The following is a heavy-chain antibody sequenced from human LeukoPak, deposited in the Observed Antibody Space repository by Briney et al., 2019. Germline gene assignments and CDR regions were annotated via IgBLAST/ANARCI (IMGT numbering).Heavy chain of an antibody. CDR2: ISAYNGNT. D-gene: IGHD3-22*01. V-gene: IGHV1-18*01. J-gene: IGHJ5*02. CDR3: ARADYYDSSGYYSGNWFDP. CDR1: GYTFTSYG. Sequence: ASVKVSCKASGYTFTSYGISWVRQAPGQGLEWMGWISAYNGNTNYAQKLQGRVTMTTDTSTSTAYMELRSLRSDDTAVYYCARADYYDSSGYYSGNWFDPWGQGTLVTVSS.